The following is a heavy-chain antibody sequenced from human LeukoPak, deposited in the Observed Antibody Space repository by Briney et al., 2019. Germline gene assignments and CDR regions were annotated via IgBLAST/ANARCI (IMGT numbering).Heavy chain of an antibody. V-gene: IGHV1-18*01. CDR3: ARALVSSSWYPPIGY. CDR2: ISAYNGNT. J-gene: IGHJ4*02. Sequence: ASVKVSCKASGYTFTSYGISWVRQAPGQGLEWMGWISAYNGNTNYAQKLQGRVTMTTDTSTSTAYMELRSLRSDDTAVYYCARALVSSSWYPPIGYWGQGTLVTVSS. CDR1: GYTFTSYG. D-gene: IGHD6-13*01.